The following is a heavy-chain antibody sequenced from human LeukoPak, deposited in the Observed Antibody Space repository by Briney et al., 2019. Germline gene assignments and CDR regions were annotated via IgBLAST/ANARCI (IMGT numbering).Heavy chain of an antibody. CDR2: ISNSGGST. Sequence: GGSLRLSCAASGFTFSSYAMSWVRQAPGKGLEWVSSISNSGGSTFYADSVKGRFTVSRDNSKDTLSLQINSLRVEDTAVYYCAKDRAYSSSWYTGDYWGQGTLVTVSS. CDR1: GFTFSSYA. D-gene: IGHD6-13*01. V-gene: IGHV3-23*01. CDR3: AKDRAYSSSWYTGDY. J-gene: IGHJ4*02.